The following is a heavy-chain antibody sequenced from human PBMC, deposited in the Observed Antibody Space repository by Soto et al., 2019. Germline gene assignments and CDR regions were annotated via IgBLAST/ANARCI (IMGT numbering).Heavy chain of an antibody. D-gene: IGHD3-22*01. CDR1: GYTFTSYY. CDR2: INPSGGST. J-gene: IGHJ4*02. Sequence: ASVKDSCKASGYTFTSYYMHWVRQAPGQGLEWMGIINPSGGSTSYAQKFQGRVTMTRDTSTSTVYMELSSLRSEDTAVYYCARDLTYYYDSSGYYFDHWGQGILVTVSS. V-gene: IGHV1-46*03. CDR3: ARDLTYYYDSSGYYFDH.